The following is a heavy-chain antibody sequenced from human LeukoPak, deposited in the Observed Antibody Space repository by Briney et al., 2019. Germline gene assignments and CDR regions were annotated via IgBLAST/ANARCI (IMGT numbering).Heavy chain of an antibody. CDR3: ARGRVYMIRGGVGY. CDR2: INHSGST. D-gene: IGHD3-16*01. Sequence: SQTLSLTCTVSGDSISSGSYYWSWIRQPPGKGLEWIGEINHSGSTNYNPSLKSRVTISVDTSKNQFSLKLSSVTAADTAVYYCARGRVYMIRGGVGYWGQGTLVTVSS. J-gene: IGHJ4*02. V-gene: IGHV4-39*07. CDR1: GDSISSGSYY.